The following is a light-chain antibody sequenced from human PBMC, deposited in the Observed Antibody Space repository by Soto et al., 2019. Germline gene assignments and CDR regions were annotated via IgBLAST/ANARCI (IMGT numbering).Light chain of an antibody. CDR2: AAS. Sequence: DIQMTQSASSLYASVCDTVRITCQATQGITHYLNWYQQKPGKAPRLLIYAASTLESGVPSRFSGSGSGTEFTLTVTSLQPEDFATYYCQHIDTFRLTFGGGTKVDIK. CDR3: QHIDTFRLT. V-gene: IGKV1-9*01. CDR1: QGITHY. J-gene: IGKJ4*01.